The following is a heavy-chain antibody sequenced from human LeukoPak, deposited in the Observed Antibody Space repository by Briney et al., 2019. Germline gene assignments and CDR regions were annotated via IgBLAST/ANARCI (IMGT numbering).Heavy chain of an antibody. CDR2: ITHNGKS. Sequence: KASETLSLICAVYGAYFSGYYKTWIRQSPGEGLEWIGEITHNGKSNYNPSLKSRVTISVDTSRNQFSLRLTSVTAADAGVYYCVLGRWEPTGSYWGQGTLVAISS. J-gene: IGHJ4*02. D-gene: IGHD1-26*01. CDR1: GAYFSGYY. V-gene: IGHV4-34*01. CDR3: VLGRWEPTGSY.